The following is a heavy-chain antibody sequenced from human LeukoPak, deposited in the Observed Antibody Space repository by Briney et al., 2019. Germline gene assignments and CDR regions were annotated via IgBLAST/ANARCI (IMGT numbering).Heavy chain of an antibody. D-gene: IGHD2-21*02. CDR3: ARSLVTRERFDY. J-gene: IGHJ4*02. Sequence: SETLSLTCTVPGGSISSYYWSWIRQPPGKGLERIGYIYYSGSTNYNPSLKSRVTISVDTSKNQFSLKLSSVTAADTAVYYCARSLVTRERFDYWGQGTLVTVSS. CDR1: GGSISSYY. V-gene: IGHV4-59*01. CDR2: IYYSGST.